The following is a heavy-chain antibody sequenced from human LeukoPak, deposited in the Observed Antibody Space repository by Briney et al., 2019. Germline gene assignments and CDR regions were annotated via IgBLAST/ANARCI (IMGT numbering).Heavy chain of an antibody. V-gene: IGHV3-30*18. D-gene: IGHD2-15*01. CDR2: ISYDGRNK. CDR1: EFTFNNHD. CDR3: AKPRDIDSWAFDV. J-gene: IGHJ3*01. Sequence: TGRSLRLSCAASEFTFNNHDMHWVRQAPGKGLEWVAAISYDGRNKYYADSVKGRFTISRDNSKNTLNLQMNSPRTEDTAVFYCAKPRDIDSWAFDVWGQGTMVTVSS.